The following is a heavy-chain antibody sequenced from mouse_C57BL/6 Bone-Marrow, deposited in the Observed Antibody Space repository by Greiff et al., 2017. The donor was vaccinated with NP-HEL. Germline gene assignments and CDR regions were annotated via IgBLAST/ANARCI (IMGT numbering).Heavy chain of an antibody. J-gene: IGHJ1*03. CDR2: IHPNSGST. Sequence: QVHVKQPGAELVKPGASVKLSCKASGYTFTSYWMHWVKQRPGQGLEWIGMIHPNSGSTNYNEKFKSKATLTVDKSSSTAYMQLSSLTSEDSAVYYCARSGGYDFWYFDVWGTGTTVTVSS. V-gene: IGHV1-64*01. CDR3: ARSGGYDFWYFDV. D-gene: IGHD2-2*01. CDR1: GYTFTSYW.